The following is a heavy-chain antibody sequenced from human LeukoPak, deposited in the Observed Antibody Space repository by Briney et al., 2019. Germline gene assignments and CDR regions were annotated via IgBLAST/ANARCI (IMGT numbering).Heavy chain of an antibody. CDR1: GGSISSGGYS. Sequence: SQTLSLTCAVSGGSISSGGYSWSWIRQPPGKGLKWIGYIYHSGSTYHNPSLKSRVTISVDRSKNQFSLKLSSVTAADTAVYYCARGPAYSSSWYDYWGQGTLVTVSS. CDR2: IYHSGST. CDR3: ARGPAYSSSWYDY. D-gene: IGHD6-13*01. V-gene: IGHV4-30-2*01. J-gene: IGHJ4*02.